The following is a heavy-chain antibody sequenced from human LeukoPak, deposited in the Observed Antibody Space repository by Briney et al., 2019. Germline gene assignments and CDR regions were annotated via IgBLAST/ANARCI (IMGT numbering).Heavy chain of an antibody. V-gene: IGHV4-39*07. Sequence: PSETLSLTCNVSGGSISDNDYSWDWIRQPPGKGLEWMGCIHYSGSTYYNPSLKSRVTISVDTSKNQFSLKLSSVTAADTAVYYCARDRDNIVVVTAPRVYYYMDVWGKGTTVTVSS. CDR3: ARDRDNIVVVTAPRVYYYMDV. J-gene: IGHJ6*03. CDR2: IHYSGST. D-gene: IGHD2-21*02. CDR1: GGSISDNDYS.